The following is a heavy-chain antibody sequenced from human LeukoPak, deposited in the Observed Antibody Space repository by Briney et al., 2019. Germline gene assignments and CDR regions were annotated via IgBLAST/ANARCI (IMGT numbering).Heavy chain of an antibody. J-gene: IGHJ3*02. Sequence: TGGSLRLSCEASGFTSGSYYMSWVRQAPGEGLEWVACISQDGSGKYYLDSVKGRFAISRDNAKNSLYLQMNSLRAEDTAVYYCARTGVTNAFDIWGQGTMVTVSS. CDR1: GFTSGSYY. D-gene: IGHD1-26*01. CDR3: ARTGVTNAFDI. V-gene: IGHV3-7*01. CDR2: ISQDGSGK.